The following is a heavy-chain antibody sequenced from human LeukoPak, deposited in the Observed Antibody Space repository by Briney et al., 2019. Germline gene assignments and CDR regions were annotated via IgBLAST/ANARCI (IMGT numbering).Heavy chain of an antibody. CDR2: ISSSSSYI. V-gene: IGHV3-21*04. J-gene: IGHJ4*02. CDR1: GFTFSSYS. CDR3: AKDLGEWLAPIDY. Sequence: GGSLRLSCAASGFTFSSYSMNWVRQAPGKGLEWVSSISSSSSYIYYAGSVKGRFTISRDNSKNTLYLQMNSLRAEDTAVYYCAKDLGEWLAPIDYWGQGTLVTVSS. D-gene: IGHD5-24*01.